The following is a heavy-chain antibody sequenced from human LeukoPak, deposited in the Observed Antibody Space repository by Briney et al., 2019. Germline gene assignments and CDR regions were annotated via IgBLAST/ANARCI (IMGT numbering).Heavy chain of an antibody. CDR1: GYTFTGYY. V-gene: IGHV1-2*02. J-gene: IGHJ5*02. Sequence: ASVKVSCKASGYTFTGYYMHWVRQAPGQGLEWMGWINPNSGGTNYAQKFQGRVTMTRNTSISTAYMELSSLRSEDTAVYYCARGRRYCSSTSCYLFHFHWFDPWGQGTLVTVSS. D-gene: IGHD2-2*01. CDR3: ARGRRYCSSTSCYLFHFHWFDP. CDR2: INPNSGGT.